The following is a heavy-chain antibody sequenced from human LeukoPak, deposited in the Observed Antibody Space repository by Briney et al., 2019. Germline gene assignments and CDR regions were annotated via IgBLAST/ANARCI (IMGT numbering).Heavy chain of an antibody. V-gene: IGHV3-23*01. D-gene: IGHD4-23*01. CDR3: AKDMTTVGNWFDS. CDR1: GFTFSSYA. CDR2: ISSGGAST. Sequence: GGSLRLSCVASGFTFSSYAMSWVRQAPGKGLEWVSGISSGGASTYYADSVKGRFTISRDNSKNTLYLQMNSLRAEDTAVYYCAKDMTTVGNWFDSWGQGTLVTVSS. J-gene: IGHJ5*01.